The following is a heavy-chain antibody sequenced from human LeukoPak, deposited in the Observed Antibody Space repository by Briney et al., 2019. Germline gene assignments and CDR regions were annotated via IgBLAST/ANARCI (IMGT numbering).Heavy chain of an antibody. D-gene: IGHD2/OR15-2a*01. V-gene: IGHV4-59*08. J-gene: IGHJ5*02. CDR3: ARRNIFSWFDP. CDR1: GGSLSSYY. Sequence: SETLSLTCTVSGGSLSSYYWSWIRQPPGKGLEWIGYIYYSGSTIYNPSLKSRVTISVDTSKNQFSLKLSSVTAADTAVYYCARRNIFSWFDPWGQGTLVTVSS. CDR2: IYYSGST.